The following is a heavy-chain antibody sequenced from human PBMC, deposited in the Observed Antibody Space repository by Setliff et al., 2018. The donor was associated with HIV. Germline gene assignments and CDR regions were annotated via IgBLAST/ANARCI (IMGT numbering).Heavy chain of an antibody. V-gene: IGHV4-59*01. CDR1: GGSISSYY. Sequence: SETLSLTCTVSGGSISSYYWSWIRQPPGEGLEWIGYIYYSGSTNYNPSLKSRVTISVDTSKNQFSLKLSSVTAADTAVYYCARAHIGIAARWSGWFDPWGQGTLVTVSS. J-gene: IGHJ5*02. D-gene: IGHD6-6*01. CDR3: ARAHIGIAARWSGWFDP. CDR2: IYYSGST.